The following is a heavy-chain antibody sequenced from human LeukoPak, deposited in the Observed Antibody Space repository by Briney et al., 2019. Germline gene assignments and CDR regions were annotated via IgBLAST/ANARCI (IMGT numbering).Heavy chain of an antibody. CDR3: ARSDYGYYVDY. CDR1: GGSISSGSYY. D-gene: IGHD4-17*01. J-gene: IGHJ4*02. V-gene: IGHV4-61*02. CDR2: IYTSGST. Sequence: PSETLSLTCTVSGGSISSGSYYWSWIRQPAGKGLEWIGRIYTSGSTNYNPSLKSRVTISVDTSKNQFSLKLSSVTAADTAVYYSARSDYGYYVDYWGQGTLVTVSS.